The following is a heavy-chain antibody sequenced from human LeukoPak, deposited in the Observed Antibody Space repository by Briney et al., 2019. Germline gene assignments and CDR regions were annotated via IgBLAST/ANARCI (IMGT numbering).Heavy chain of an antibody. CDR1: GGSFSGYY. CDR3: AREHAGPPYFDY. J-gene: IGHJ4*02. V-gene: IGHV4-34*01. D-gene: IGHD2-8*01. Sequence: SETLSLTCAVYGGSFSGYYWSWIRQPPGKGLEWIGEINHSGSTNYNPSLKSRVTISVDTSKNQFSLKLSSVTAADTAVYYCAREHAGPPYFDYWGQGTLVTVSS. CDR2: INHSGST.